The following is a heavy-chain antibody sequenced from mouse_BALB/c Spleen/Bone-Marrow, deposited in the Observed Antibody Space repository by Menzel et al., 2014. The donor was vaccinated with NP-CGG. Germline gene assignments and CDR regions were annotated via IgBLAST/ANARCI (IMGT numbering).Heavy chain of an antibody. J-gene: IGHJ3*01. D-gene: IGHD2-12*01. CDR3: ARGYSYDAGFAWFVY. V-gene: IGHV1S81*02. CDR2: INPSNGRT. Sequence: VQGVESGAELVKPGASVKLSCKASGYTFTSYWMHWVKQRPGQGLEWIGEINPSNGRTNYNEKFKSKATLTVDKSSSTAYMQLSSLTSEDSAVYYCARGYSYDAGFAWFVYWGQGTLVTVSA. CDR1: GYTFTSYW.